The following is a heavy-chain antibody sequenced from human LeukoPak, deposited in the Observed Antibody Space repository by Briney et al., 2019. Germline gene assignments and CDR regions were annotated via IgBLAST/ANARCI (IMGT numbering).Heavy chain of an antibody. CDR1: GGSISSGDYY. J-gene: IGHJ4*02. V-gene: IGHV4-30-4*08. Sequence: PSETLSLTCTVSGGSISSGDYYWSWIRQPPGKGLELIGYIYYSGSTYYNPSLKSRVTISVDTSKNQFSLKLSSVTAADTAVYYCAKDSYDSSGYYGYWGQGTLVTVSS. CDR3: AKDSYDSSGYYGY. D-gene: IGHD3-22*01. CDR2: IYYSGST.